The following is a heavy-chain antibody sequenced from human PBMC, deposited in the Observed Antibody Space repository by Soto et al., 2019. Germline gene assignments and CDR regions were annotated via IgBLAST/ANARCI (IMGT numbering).Heavy chain of an antibody. CDR1: GFTVSSNY. J-gene: IGHJ4*02. CDR2: IYSGGST. D-gene: IGHD2-15*01. Sequence: GGSLRLSCAASGFTVSSNYMSWVRQAPGKGLEWVSVIYSGGSTYYADSVKGRFTISRDNSKNTLYLQMNSLRAEDTAVYYCARGYCSGGSCYPLGDYWGQGTLVTVSS. V-gene: IGHV3-53*01. CDR3: ARGYCSGGSCYPLGDY.